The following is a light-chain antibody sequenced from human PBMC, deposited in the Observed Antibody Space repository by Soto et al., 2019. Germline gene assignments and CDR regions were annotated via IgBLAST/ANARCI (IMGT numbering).Light chain of an antibody. J-gene: IGKJ5*01. CDR2: GAS. CDR1: QSVSSSY. CDR3: QQYGSSPPNT. Sequence: IVLTQSPGTLSLSPGERVTLSCRASQSVSSSYLAWYQQKPGQAPRLLIYGASSRATGIPDRFSGSGSGTDFTLTISRLEPEDFAVYYCQQYGSSPPNTFGQGTRLEI. V-gene: IGKV3-20*01.